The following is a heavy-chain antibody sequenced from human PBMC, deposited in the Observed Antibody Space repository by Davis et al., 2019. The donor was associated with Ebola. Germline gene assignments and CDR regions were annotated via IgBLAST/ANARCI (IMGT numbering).Heavy chain of an antibody. CDR2: INHSGST. V-gene: IGHV4-34*01. J-gene: IGHJ4*02. Sequence: MPSETLSLTWAVYGGSLSDYYWSWIRQPPGKGLEWIGEINHSGSTNYNPSLKSRVTISVDTSKNQFPLKLSSVTAADTAVYYCARYSNYGGPWGSRDYWGQGTLVTVSS. D-gene: IGHD4-11*01. CDR1: GGSLSDYY. CDR3: ARYSNYGGPWGSRDY.